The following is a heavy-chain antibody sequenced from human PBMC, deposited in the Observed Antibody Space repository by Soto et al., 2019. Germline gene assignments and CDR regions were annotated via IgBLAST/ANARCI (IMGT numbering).Heavy chain of an antibody. D-gene: IGHD6-13*01. CDR1: GFTFSSYA. J-gene: IGHJ5*02. Sequence: PGGSLRLSCAASGFTFSSYAMSWVRQAPGKGLEWVSAISGSGGSTYYADSVKGRFTISRDNSKNTLYLQMNSLRAEDTAVYYCAKPSSRVSSSWSSKGNWFDPWGQGTLVTVSS. V-gene: IGHV3-23*01. CDR3: AKPSSRVSSSWSSKGNWFDP. CDR2: ISGSGGST.